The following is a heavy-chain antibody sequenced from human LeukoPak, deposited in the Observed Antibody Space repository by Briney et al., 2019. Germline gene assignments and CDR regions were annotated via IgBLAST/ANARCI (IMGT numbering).Heavy chain of an antibody. CDR2: IYYSGST. CDR1: GGSISSSSYY. V-gene: IGHV4-39*07. Sequence: PSETLSLTCTVSGGSISSSSYYWGWIRQPPGKGLEWIGSIYYSGSTYYNPSLKSRVTISVDTSKNQFSLKLSSVTAADTAVYYCARGAPRYWYYYDSSGLGWFDPWGQGTLVTVSS. J-gene: IGHJ5*02. CDR3: ARGAPRYWYYYDSSGLGWFDP. D-gene: IGHD3-22*01.